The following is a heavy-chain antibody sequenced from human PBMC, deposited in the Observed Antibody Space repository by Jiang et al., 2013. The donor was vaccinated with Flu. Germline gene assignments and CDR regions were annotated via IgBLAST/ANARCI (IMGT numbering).Heavy chain of an antibody. D-gene: IGHD3-10*01. Sequence: GYSFTSYWIGWVRQMPGKGLEWMGIIYPGDSDTRYSPSFQGQVTISADKSISTAYLQWSSLKASDTAMYYCARLLYYYGFRSYPFDYWGQGTLVTVSS. J-gene: IGHJ4*02. V-gene: IGHV5-51*01. CDR2: IYPGDSDT. CDR3: ARLLYYYGFRSYPFDY. CDR1: GYSFTSYW.